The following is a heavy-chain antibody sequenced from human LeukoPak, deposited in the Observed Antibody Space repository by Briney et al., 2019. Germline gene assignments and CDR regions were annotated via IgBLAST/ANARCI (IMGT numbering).Heavy chain of an antibody. J-gene: IGHJ4*02. D-gene: IGHD2-2*01. CDR3: AITLFYCSSTSCFDY. CDR2: ISYDGSNK. Sequence: GRSLRLSCAASGFTFSSYAMHWVRQAPGKGLEWVAVISYDGSNKYYADSVKGRFTISRDNSKNTLYLQMNSLRAEDTAVYYCAITLFYCSSTSCFDYWGQGTLVTVSS. V-gene: IGHV3-30*01. CDR1: GFTFSSYA.